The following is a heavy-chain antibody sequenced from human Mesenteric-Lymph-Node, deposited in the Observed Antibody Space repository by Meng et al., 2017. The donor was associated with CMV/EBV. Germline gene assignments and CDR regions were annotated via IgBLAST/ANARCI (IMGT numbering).Heavy chain of an antibody. CDR3: ARADYYDSSGYYYFDY. J-gene: IGHJ4*02. Sequence: GSVGSIRSTNWWSWVRQPPGKGLEWIGDIYHTGKTYYNPSLKGRVTISVDKSKNQFSLNLKSMTAADTAVYYCARADYYDSSGYYYFDYWGQGTLVTVS. D-gene: IGHD3-22*01. CDR1: VGSIRSTNW. CDR2: IYHTGKT. V-gene: IGHV4-4*02.